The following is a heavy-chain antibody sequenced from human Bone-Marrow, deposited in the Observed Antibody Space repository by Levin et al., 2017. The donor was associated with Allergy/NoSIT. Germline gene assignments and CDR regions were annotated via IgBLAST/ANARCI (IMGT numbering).Heavy chain of an antibody. CDR3: ARINQASGFKNWFDP. CDR2: INQRGTA. J-gene: IGHJ5*02. Sequence: SETLSLTCDVSGVSIDTYHWWTWVRQPPGKGLQWIGEINQRGTATYNSSLRSRVLMSVDKSTNQFSLMVNSVTAADTAVYYCARINQASGFKNWFDPWGLGILVAVS. D-gene: IGHD6-25*01. CDR1: GVSIDTYHW. V-gene: IGHV4-4*02.